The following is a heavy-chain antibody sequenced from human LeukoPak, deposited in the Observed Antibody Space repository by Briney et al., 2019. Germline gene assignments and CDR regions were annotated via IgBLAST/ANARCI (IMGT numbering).Heavy chain of an antibody. CDR2: INSSSSTI. V-gene: IGHV3-48*01. Sequence: PGGSLRLSCAASGFTFSSYSMNWVRQAPGKGLEWVSYINSSSSTIYYADSVKGRFTISRDNAKNSLYLQMNSLRAEDTAVYYCARVRSPYSYANYYMDVWGKGTTVTVSS. D-gene: IGHD5-18*01. CDR3: ARVRSPYSYANYYMDV. CDR1: GFTFSSYS. J-gene: IGHJ6*03.